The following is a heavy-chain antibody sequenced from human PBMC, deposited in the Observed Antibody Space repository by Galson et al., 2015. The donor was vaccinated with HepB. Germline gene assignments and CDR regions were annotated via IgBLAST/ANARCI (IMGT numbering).Heavy chain of an antibody. D-gene: IGHD1-1*01. CDR1: GFTFSSYG. CDR3: AKDSPTPTALYYYYGMDV. CDR2: ISYDGSNK. J-gene: IGHJ6*02. V-gene: IGHV3-30*18. Sequence: SLRLSCAASGFTFSSYGMHWVRQAPGKGLEWVAVISYDGSNKYYADSVKGRFTISRDNSKNTLCLQMNSLRAEDTAVYCCAKDSPTPTALYYYYGMDVWGQGATVTVSS.